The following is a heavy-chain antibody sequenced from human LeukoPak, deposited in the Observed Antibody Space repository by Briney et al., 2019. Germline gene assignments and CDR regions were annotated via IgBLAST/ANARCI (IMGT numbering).Heavy chain of an antibody. V-gene: IGHV3-30*18. Sequence: GGSLRLSCAASGCTFSSYGMHWVRQAPGKGLEWVAVISYDGSNKYYADSVEGRFTISRDNSKNTLYLQMNSLRAEDTAVYYCAKDLDDSSGYYYPGFDYWGQGTLVTVSS. J-gene: IGHJ4*02. D-gene: IGHD3-22*01. CDR1: GCTFSSYG. CDR3: AKDLDDSSGYYYPGFDY. CDR2: ISYDGSNK.